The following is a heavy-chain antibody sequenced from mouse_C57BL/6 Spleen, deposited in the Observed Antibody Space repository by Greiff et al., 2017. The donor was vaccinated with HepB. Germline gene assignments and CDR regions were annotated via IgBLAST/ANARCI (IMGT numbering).Heavy chain of an antibody. CDR2: IDPEDGET. CDR1: GFNIKDYY. D-gene: IGHD2-4*01. CDR3: APIYYDYDWFAY. Sequence: VQLQQSGAELVKPGASVKLSCTASGFNIKDYYMHWVKQRTEQGLEWIGRIDPEDGETKYAPKFKGKATITADTSSNTAYLQLSSLTSEDTAVYYCAPIYYDYDWFAYWGQGTLVTVSA. J-gene: IGHJ3*01. V-gene: IGHV14-2*01.